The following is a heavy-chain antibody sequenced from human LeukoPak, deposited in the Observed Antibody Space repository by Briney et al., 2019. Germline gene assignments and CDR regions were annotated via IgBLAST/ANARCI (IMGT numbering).Heavy chain of an antibody. CDR3: ARGSVVVAGAYYYMDV. CDR1: GFTFSNYG. J-gene: IGHJ6*03. D-gene: IGHD6-19*01. Sequence: ASMKVSCKASGFTFSNYGMNWVRQAPGQGLEWMGWINTNSGNPTYAQGFTGRFVFSLDTSVNTAYLQIRRLKAEDTAIYYCARGSVVVAGAYYYMDVWGKGTTVTVSS. CDR2: INTNSGNP. V-gene: IGHV7-4-1*02.